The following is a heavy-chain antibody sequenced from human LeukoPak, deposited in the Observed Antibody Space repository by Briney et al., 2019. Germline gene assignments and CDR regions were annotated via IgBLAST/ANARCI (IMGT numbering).Heavy chain of an antibody. V-gene: IGHV3-21*01. CDR3: ARVGSSSWYSYNWFDP. Sequence: GGSLRLSCAASGFTFSSYSMTWVRQAPGKGLEWVSSISSSSSYIYYADSVKGRFTISRDNAKNSLYPQMNSLRAEDTAVYYCARVGSSSWYSYNWFDPWGQGTLVTVSS. CDR2: ISSSSSYI. J-gene: IGHJ5*02. D-gene: IGHD6-13*01. CDR1: GFTFSSYS.